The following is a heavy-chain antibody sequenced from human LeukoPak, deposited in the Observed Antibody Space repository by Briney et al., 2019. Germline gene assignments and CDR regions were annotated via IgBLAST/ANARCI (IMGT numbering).Heavy chain of an antibody. CDR2: IKEDESEK. CDR3: ARDNLREDHGLEAGY. D-gene: IGHD5/OR15-5a*01. CDR1: GFTFSTYW. Sequence: PGGSLRLSCAASGFTFSTYWMSWVRQAPGKGLEWVANIKEDESEKYYVDSVKGRFTISRDNAQNSLYLQMNSLRAEDTAVYYCARDNLREDHGLEAGYWGQGTLVTVSS. V-gene: IGHV3-7*01. J-gene: IGHJ4*02.